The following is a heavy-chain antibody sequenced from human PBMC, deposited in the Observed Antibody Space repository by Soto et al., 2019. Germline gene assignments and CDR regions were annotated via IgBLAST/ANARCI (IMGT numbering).Heavy chain of an antibody. Sequence: GGSLRLSCAASGFPFSNAWMSWVRQAPGKGLEWVGRIKSKTDGGTTDYAAPVKGRFTISRDDSKNTLYLQMNSLKTEDTAVYYCTTDKTVARFDIWGQGTMVTVSS. CDR2: IKSKTDGGTT. D-gene: IGHD1-1*01. CDR1: GFPFSNAW. V-gene: IGHV3-15*01. CDR3: TTDKTVARFDI. J-gene: IGHJ3*02.